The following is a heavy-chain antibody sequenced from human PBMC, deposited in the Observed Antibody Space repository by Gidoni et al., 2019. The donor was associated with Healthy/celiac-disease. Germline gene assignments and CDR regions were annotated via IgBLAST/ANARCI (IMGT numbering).Heavy chain of an antibody. CDR2: ISPGDSDT. Sequence: EVQLVQSGAEVKKPGESLKISCKGSGYSFTSYWIGWVRQMPGKGLKWMGIISPGDSDTRYSPSFQGQVTISADKSISTAYLQWSSLKASDTAMYYCARLRGLVSRIQLRNDGMDVWGQGTTVTVSS. CDR3: ARLRGLVSRIQLRNDGMDV. J-gene: IGHJ6*02. V-gene: IGHV5-51*01. D-gene: IGHD5-18*01. CDR1: GYSFTSYW.